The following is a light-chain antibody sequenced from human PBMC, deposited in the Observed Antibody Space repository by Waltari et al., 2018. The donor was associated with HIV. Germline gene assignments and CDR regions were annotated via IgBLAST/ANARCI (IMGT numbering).Light chain of an antibody. Sequence: QMPQSPSSLSASVGASVPTTCRAGQTINTYLNWYQQKPGKPPKLLIYAASSLQSGVPSRFSGSGSGTDFTLTITSLQPEDFAAYYCQQTYSTLFTFGPGTKVDLK. J-gene: IGKJ3*01. CDR2: AAS. V-gene: IGKV1-39*01. CDR3: QQTYSTLFT. CDR1: QTINTY.